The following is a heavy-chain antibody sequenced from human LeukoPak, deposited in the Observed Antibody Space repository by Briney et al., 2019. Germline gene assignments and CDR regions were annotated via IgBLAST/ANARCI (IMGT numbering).Heavy chain of an antibody. D-gene: IGHD3-22*01. CDR2: IIPIFGTA. Sequence: SVKVSCKASGGTFSSYAISWVRQAPGQGLEWMGRIIPIFGTANYAQKFQGRVTMTRDTSTSTVYMELSSLRSEDTAVYYCARSGDSSGYPVYYYMDVWGKGTTVTVSS. CDR3: ARSGDSSGYPVYYYMDV. CDR1: GGTFSSYA. V-gene: IGHV1-69*05. J-gene: IGHJ6*03.